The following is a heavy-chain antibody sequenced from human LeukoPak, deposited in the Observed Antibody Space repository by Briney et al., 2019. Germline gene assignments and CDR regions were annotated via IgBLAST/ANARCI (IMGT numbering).Heavy chain of an antibody. CDR3: ARDNPRGPFDY. D-gene: IGHD1-14*01. Sequence: PSETLSLTCTVSGDSLSPYYWSWIRQPPGKGLEWIGYIYYSGSTNYNPSLKSRVTISVNTSKNQFSLKLSSVTAADTAVYYCARDNPRGPFDYWSQGTLVTVSS. CDR1: GDSLSPYY. J-gene: IGHJ4*02. V-gene: IGHV4-59*01. CDR2: IYYSGST.